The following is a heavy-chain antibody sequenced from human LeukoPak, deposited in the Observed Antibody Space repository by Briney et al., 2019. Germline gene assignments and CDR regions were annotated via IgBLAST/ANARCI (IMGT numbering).Heavy chain of an antibody. CDR1: GFTFDDYA. Sequence: GGSLRLSCEVSGFTFDDYAMSWVRQAPGKGLEWVSAISGSGGSTYYADSVKGRFTISRDNSKNTLYLQMNSLRAEDTAVYYCARGLQIVVVITTDEQDAFDIWGQGTMVTVSS. CDR3: ARGLQIVVVITTDEQDAFDI. D-gene: IGHD3-22*01. CDR2: ISGSGGST. V-gene: IGHV3-23*01. J-gene: IGHJ3*02.